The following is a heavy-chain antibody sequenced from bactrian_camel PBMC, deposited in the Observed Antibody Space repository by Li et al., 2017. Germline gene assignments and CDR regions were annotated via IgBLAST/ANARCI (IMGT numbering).Heavy chain of an antibody. D-gene: IGHD2*01. Sequence: HVQLVESGGGSVQAGGSLRLSCAASASTYRRNCMAWFRQAPGKGLEWVSSVSGSGGTTYYADSVKGRFSISRDNAKNMLYLQMNRLRPDDTAVYYCAADLGYWAEWHYWGQGTQVTVS. V-gene: IGHV3S1*01. CDR2: VSGSGGTT. J-gene: IGHJ4*01. CDR3: AADLGYWAEWHY. CDR1: ASTYRRNC.